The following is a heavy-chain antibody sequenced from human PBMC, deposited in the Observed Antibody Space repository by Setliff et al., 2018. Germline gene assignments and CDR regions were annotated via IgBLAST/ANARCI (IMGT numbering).Heavy chain of an antibody. J-gene: IGHJ6*03. V-gene: IGHV7-4-1*02. CDR2: INTNPGNP. D-gene: IGHD4-4*01. CDR1: GYTFTSYA. Sequence: ASVKVSCKASGYTFTSYAMNWVRQAPGQGLEWMGWINTNPGNPTYAQGFTGRFVFSLDTSVSTAYLQISSLKAEDTAVYYCARASRFGTTVYRGSYYMDVWGKGTTVTVSS. CDR3: ARASRFGTTVYRGSYYMDV.